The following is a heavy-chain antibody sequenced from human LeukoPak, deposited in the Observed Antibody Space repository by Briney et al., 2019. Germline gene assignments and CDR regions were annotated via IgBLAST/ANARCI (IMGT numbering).Heavy chain of an antibody. CDR3: AKTMVRGAIVY. Sequence: PGGSLRLSCAASGFTFSSYGMSWVRQAPGKGLEWVSSISDDGRSTYYADSVKGRFTISRDNSKNTLYLQMNSLRAEDTAVYYCAKTMVRGAIVYWGQGTLVTVSS. J-gene: IGHJ4*02. V-gene: IGHV3-23*01. D-gene: IGHD3-10*01. CDR2: ISDDGRST. CDR1: GFTFSSYG.